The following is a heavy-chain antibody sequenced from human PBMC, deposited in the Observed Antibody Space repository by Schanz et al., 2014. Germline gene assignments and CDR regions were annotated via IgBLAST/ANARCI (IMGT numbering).Heavy chain of an antibody. D-gene: IGHD1-1*01. CDR1: GFTFSSYG. CDR3: AKIERNED. CDR2: IWYDGSNK. J-gene: IGHJ4*02. Sequence: VQLVESGGGLVEPGGSLRLSCAASGFTFSSYGMHWVRQAPGKGLEWVAVIWYDGSNKYYADSVKGRFTISRDNAKNSLFLQMNSLRAEDTAVYFCAKIERNEDWGQGSLVTVSS. V-gene: IGHV3-33*06.